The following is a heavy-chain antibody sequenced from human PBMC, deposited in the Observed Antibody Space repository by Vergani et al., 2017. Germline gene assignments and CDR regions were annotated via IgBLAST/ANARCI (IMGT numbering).Heavy chain of an antibody. CDR2: ISGSGGST. V-gene: IGHV3-23*01. CDR1: GFTFSSYA. CDR3: ARTPLRWLQFGNYFDY. Sequence: EVQLLESGGGLVQPGGSLRLSCAASGFTFSSYAMSWVRQAPGKGLEWVSAISGSGGSTYYADSVKDRFTISRNNSKNTLYLQMNSLRAEDTAVYYCARTPLRWLQFGNYFDYWGQGTLVTVSS. J-gene: IGHJ4*02. D-gene: IGHD5-24*01.